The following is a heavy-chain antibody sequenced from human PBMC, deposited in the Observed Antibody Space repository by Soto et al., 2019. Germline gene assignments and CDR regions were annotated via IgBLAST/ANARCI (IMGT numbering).Heavy chain of an antibody. V-gene: IGHV1-69*01. J-gene: IGHJ4*02. CDR1: GGTFSRYT. D-gene: IGHD3-22*01. CDR2: ITPMFGTP. CDR3: ARDGTRYDSSAYYHLC. Sequence: QVQLVQSGAEVKKPGSSVKVSCKASGGTFSRYTITWVRQAPGQGLEWMGGITPMFGTPNYAHKFQGRVTITAGESTSTAYRGLSSLRSEDTAMYYCARDGTRYDSSAYYHLCWGQGTLVTVSS.